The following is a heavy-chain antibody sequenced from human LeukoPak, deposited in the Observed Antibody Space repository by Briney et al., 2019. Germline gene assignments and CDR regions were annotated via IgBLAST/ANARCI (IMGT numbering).Heavy chain of an antibody. CDR2: INPNSDGT. V-gene: IGHV1-2*02. D-gene: IGHD3-9*01. J-gene: IGHJ6*02. Sequence: ASVKVSCKASGYTFTGYYMHWVRQAPGQGLEWMGWINPNSDGTNYAQKFQGRVTMTRDTSISTAYMELSRLRSDDTAVYYCARGFDNYGMDVWGQGTTVTVSS. CDR3: ARGFDNYGMDV. CDR1: GYTFTGYY.